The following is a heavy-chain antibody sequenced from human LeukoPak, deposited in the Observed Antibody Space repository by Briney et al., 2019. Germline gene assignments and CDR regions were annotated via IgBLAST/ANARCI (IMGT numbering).Heavy chain of an antibody. Sequence: GGSLRLSCAASGFTFSSYAMHWVRQAPGKGLEWVAVISYDGSNKYYADSVKGRFTISRDNYKNTLYLQMNSLRAEDTAVYYCARSPDGGYYPEQYYFDYWGQGTLVTVSS. CDR2: ISYDGSNK. J-gene: IGHJ4*02. V-gene: IGHV3-30-3*01. CDR1: GFTFSSYA. CDR3: ARSPDGGYYPEQYYFDY. D-gene: IGHD3-3*01.